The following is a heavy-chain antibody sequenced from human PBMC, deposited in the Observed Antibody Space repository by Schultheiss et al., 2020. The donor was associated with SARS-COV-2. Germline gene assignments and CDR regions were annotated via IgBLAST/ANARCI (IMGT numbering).Heavy chain of an antibody. J-gene: IGHJ4*02. CDR3: TTDPVGAPFDY. Sequence: SSVKVSFKASGGTFSSYAISWVRQAPGQGLEWMGRIIPILGIANYAQKFQGRVTITADKSTSTAYMELSSLRSEDTAVYYCTTDPVGAPFDYWGQGTLVTVSS. D-gene: IGHD1-26*01. CDR2: IIPILGIA. CDR1: GGTFSSYA. V-gene: IGHV1-69*04.